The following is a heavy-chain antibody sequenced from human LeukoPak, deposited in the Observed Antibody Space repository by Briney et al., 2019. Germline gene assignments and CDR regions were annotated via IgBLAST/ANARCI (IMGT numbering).Heavy chain of an antibody. Sequence: SETLSLTCAVSGGSISSGAYSWSWIRQPPGKGLEWMGYMYYSGSTYYNPSLKSRITISVDTSKNQFSLKLTSVTAADTAVYYCARGPYYYDSSGSFDYWGQGTLVTVSS. D-gene: IGHD3-22*01. CDR2: MYYSGST. J-gene: IGHJ4*02. CDR1: GGSISSGAYS. V-gene: IGHV4-30-4*07. CDR3: ARGPYYYDSSGSFDY.